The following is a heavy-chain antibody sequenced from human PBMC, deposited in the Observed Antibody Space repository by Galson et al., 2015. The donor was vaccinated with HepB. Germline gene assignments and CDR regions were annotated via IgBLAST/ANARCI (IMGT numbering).Heavy chain of an antibody. CDR2: ISYDGGTK. CDR1: GFTFISYA. V-gene: IGHV3-30-3*01. CDR3: ARGEAVLVGATLDY. J-gene: IGHJ4*02. D-gene: IGHD2-15*01. Sequence: SLRLSCAASGFTFISYAMHWVRQAPVKGLEWVAVISYDGGTKNYADSVKGRFTISRDNSKNMLYLQMNSLRAEDTAVYYCARGEAVLVGATLDYWGQGTLVTVSS.